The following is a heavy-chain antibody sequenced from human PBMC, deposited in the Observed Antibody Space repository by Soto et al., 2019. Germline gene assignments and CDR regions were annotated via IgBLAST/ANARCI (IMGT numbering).Heavy chain of an antibody. V-gene: IGHV3-48*01. CDR2: ISSSSSTI. J-gene: IGHJ6*03. D-gene: IGHD2-2*01. CDR1: GFTFSSYS. Sequence: GGSLRLSCAASGFTFSSYSMNWVRQAPGKGLEWVSYISSSSSTIYYADSVKGRFTISRDNAKNSLYLQMNSLRAEDTAVYYCARVGIVVVPAAMREDYYYYYYMDVWGKGTTVTVSS. CDR3: ARVGIVVVPAAMREDYYYYYYMDV.